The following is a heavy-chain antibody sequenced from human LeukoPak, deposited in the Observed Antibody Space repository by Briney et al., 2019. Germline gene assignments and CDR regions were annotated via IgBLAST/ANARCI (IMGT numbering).Heavy chain of an antibody. V-gene: IGHV3-23*01. J-gene: IGHJ6*04. CDR1: GFTFSSYA. Sequence: GGSLRLSCAASGFTFSSYAMSWVRQAPGKGLEWVSAISGSVVSTYYADSVKGRFTISRDNAKNSLYLQMNSLRAEDTAVYYCAELGITMIGGVWGKGTTVTISS. D-gene: IGHD3-10*02. CDR2: ISGSVVST. CDR3: AELGITMIGGV.